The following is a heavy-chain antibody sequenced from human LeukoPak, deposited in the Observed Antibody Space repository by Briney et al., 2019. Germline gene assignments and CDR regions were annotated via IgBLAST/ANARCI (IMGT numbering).Heavy chain of an antibody. V-gene: IGHV3-9*01. J-gene: IGHJ6*02. D-gene: IGHD6-6*01. CDR3: ATLGEYSSSSFLRYYYGMDV. CDR1: GFTFDDYA. Sequence: GRSLRLSCAASGFTFDDYAMHWVRQAPGEGLEWVSGISWNSGSIGYADSVKGRFTISRDNAKNSLYLQMNSLRAEDTALYYCATLGEYSSSSFLRYYYGMDVWGQGTTVTVSS. CDR2: ISWNSGSI.